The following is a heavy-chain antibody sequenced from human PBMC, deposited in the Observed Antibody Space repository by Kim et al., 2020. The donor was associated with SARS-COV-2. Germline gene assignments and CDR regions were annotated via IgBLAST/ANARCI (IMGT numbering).Heavy chain of an antibody. D-gene: IGHD3-16*01. J-gene: IGHJ3*02. CDR2: ITKSSTTI. CDR1: GFTFSAYD. V-gene: IGHV3-48*02. Sequence: GGSLRLSCATSGFTFSAYDMNWVRRAPGKGLEWLSSITKSSTTIYYADSVKGRFTISRDNAKNSLYLQMNSLRDEDTALYYCVRDRMGGAFDIWGQGTMVTVSS. CDR3: VRDRMGGAFDI.